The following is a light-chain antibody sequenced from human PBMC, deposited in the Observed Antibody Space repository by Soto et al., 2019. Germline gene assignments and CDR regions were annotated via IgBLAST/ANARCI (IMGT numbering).Light chain of an antibody. V-gene: IGKV1-33*01. CDR3: QQYDDLPIT. Sequence: DIKMTHSPSSLSTSVGDXVTITCQACQDISDNLNWSQQKQGKAPKVMISDVSNLETGVSSRFSGSGSGTDCTFTISSLQAEDVATYYCQQYDDLPITFGQGTRLEIK. CDR1: QDISDN. J-gene: IGKJ5*01. CDR2: DVS.